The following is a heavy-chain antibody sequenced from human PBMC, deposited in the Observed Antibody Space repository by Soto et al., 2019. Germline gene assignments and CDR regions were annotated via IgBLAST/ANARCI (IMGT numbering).Heavy chain of an antibody. CDR2: FDPEDGET. Sequence: ASVKVSCKVSGYTLTELSMHWVRQAPGKGLEWMGGFDPEDGETIYAQKFQGRVTMTEDTSTDTAYMELSSLRSEDTAVYYCATEREFWSGPLLNNWFDPWGQGTLVTVSS. CDR3: ATEREFWSGPLLNNWFDP. D-gene: IGHD3-3*01. J-gene: IGHJ5*02. CDR1: GYTLTELS. V-gene: IGHV1-24*01.